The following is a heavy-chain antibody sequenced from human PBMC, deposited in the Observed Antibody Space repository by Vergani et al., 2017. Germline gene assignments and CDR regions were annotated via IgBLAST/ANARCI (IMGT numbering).Heavy chain of an antibody. Sequence: QVQLVESGGGVVQPGRSLRLSCAASGFTFSSYGMHWVRQAPGKGLEWVAVIWYDGSNKYYADSVKGRFTISRDNSKNTLYMQMNSLRAEDTAVYYCARDRATFVSGVLPDYWGQGTLVKVSS. CDR2: IWYDGSNK. J-gene: IGHJ4*02. CDR1: GFTFSSYG. V-gene: IGHV3-33*01. D-gene: IGHD2/OR15-2a*01. CDR3: ARDRATFVSGVLPDY.